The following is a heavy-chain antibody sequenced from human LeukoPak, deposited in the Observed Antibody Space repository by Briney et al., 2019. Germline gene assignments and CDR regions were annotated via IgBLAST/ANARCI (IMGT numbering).Heavy chain of an antibody. V-gene: IGHV4-30-4*08. Sequence: SQTLSLTCTVSDGSISSGDYYWSWIRQPPGKGLEWIGYIYYSGSTYYNPSLKSRVTISVDTSKNQFSLKLSSVTAADTAVYYCARGLRGYSYRMFDPWGQGTLVTVSS. D-gene: IGHD5-18*01. CDR3: ARGLRGYSYRMFDP. J-gene: IGHJ5*02. CDR2: IYYSGST. CDR1: DGSISSGDYY.